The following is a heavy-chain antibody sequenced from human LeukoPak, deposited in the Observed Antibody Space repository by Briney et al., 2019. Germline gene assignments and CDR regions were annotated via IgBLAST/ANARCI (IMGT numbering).Heavy chain of an antibody. J-gene: IGHJ5*02. D-gene: IGHD3-10*01. Sequence: GGSLRLSCAASGFPFSSYSMNWVRQAPGKGLEWVSSISSSSSYIYYADSVKGRFTISRDNAKNSLYLQMNSLRAEDTAVYYCARESYGSAQFDPWGQGTLVTVSS. CDR2: ISSSSSYI. V-gene: IGHV3-21*01. CDR3: ARESYGSAQFDP. CDR1: GFPFSSYS.